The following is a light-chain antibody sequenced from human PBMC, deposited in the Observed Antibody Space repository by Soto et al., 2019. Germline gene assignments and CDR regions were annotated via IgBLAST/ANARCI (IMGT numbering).Light chain of an antibody. CDR3: QQIYSSPRA. V-gene: IGKV1-39*01. Sequence: DIQMAQSPSSLSASVGDRVTITCRASQNINNYIAWYQQKPGQAPKLLIYATSTLQTGVPSRFSGSGFGTDFTLIISSLQPEDLATYYCQQIYSSPRAFGQGIKVEIK. J-gene: IGKJ1*01. CDR1: QNINNY. CDR2: ATS.